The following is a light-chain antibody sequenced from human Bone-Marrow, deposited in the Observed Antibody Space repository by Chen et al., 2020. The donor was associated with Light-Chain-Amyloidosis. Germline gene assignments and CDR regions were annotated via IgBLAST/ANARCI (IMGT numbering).Light chain of an antibody. CDR1: SSNIGSNY. CDR2: KSN. CDR3: ATWDDSLSGWV. J-gene: IGLJ3*02. Sequence: QPVLTQPPSASGTPGQRVTLSCSGSSSNIGSNYVIWYQPLPGTAPRLLLYKSNERPSGVPERVSGSKSGSSASLAISGLRSEDEADYYCATWDDSLSGWVFGGGTKLTVL. V-gene: IGLV1-47*01.